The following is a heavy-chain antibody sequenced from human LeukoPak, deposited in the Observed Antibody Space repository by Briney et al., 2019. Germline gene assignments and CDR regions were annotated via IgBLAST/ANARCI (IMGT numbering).Heavy chain of an antibody. J-gene: IGHJ4*02. V-gene: IGHV3-7*01. CDR1: GFTFSSYW. CDR3: EKPRYYWPLHY. CDR2: IKQDGSET. D-gene: IGHD3-10*01. Sequence: GGSLRLSCAASGFTFSSYWMSWVRQAPGKGLEWVANIKQDGSETYYVDSVKGRFTISRDNAKNSLYLQMNSLRAEDTAVYYCEKPRYYWPLHYWGEGTLLTLSS.